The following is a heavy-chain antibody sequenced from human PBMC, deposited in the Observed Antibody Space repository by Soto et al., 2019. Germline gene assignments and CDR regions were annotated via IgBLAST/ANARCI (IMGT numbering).Heavy chain of an antibody. V-gene: IGHV1-18*01. CDR1: GYTFTNYG. CDR3: ARVRQLVAYFYYHMDV. Sequence: QVQLLQSGAEVKKPGASVKVSCKASGYTFTNYGITWMRQAPGQGLEWMGWISAYNGDTHYTQRLQGRVTMTTDTSTSTAYMELRGLRSDDTAVYYCARVRQLVAYFYYHMDVWGKGTTVTVSS. J-gene: IGHJ6*03. D-gene: IGHD6-6*01. CDR2: ISAYNGDT.